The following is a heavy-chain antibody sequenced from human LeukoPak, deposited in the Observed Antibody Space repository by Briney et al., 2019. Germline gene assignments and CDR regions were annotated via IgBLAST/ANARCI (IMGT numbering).Heavy chain of an antibody. V-gene: IGHV3-23*01. CDR2: ISGSGGST. CDR1: GFPFSSYA. D-gene: IGHD2-2*01. J-gene: IGHJ6*04. CDR3: AKSDCSSTSCSYYYYYGMDV. Sequence: AGGSLRPSCAASGFPFSSYAMSGVRKPPGKGLEWVSAISGSGGSTYYADSVKGRFTISRDNSKNTLYLQMNSLRAEDTAVYYCAKSDCSSTSCSYYYYYGMDVWGKGTTVTVSS.